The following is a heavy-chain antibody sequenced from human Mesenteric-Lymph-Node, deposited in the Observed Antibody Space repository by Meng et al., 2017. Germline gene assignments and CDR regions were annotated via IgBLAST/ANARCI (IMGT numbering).Heavy chain of an antibody. CDR3: AREGSWEVTGPNVDYFHYYGMDV. V-gene: IGHV3-30*01. CDR2: ISYDGSNK. J-gene: IGHJ6*02. CDR1: GFTFSSYA. Sequence: GESLKISCAASGFTFSSYAMHWVRQAPGKGLEWVAVISYDGSNKYYADSVKGRFTISRDNSKNILYLQMNSLRGEDTAMYFCAREGSWEVTGPNVDYFHYYGMDVWGQGTTVTVSS. D-gene: IGHD2-21*02.